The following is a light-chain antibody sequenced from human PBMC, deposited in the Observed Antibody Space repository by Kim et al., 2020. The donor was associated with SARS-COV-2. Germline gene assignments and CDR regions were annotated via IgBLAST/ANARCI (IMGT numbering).Light chain of an antibody. J-gene: IGLJ2*01. CDR1: SGSIASNY. CDR3: QSYDSSNQGVV. CDR2: EDN. V-gene: IGLV6-57*03. Sequence: VTISCTRSSGSIASNYVQWYQQRPGSAPTTVIYEDNQRPSGVPDRFSGSIDSSSNSASLTISGLKTEDEADYYCQSYDSSNQGVVFGGGTQLTVL.